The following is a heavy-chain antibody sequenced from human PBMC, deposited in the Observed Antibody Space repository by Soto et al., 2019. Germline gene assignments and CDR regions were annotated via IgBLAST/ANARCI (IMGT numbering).Heavy chain of an antibody. J-gene: IGHJ4*02. CDR3: AKDKYYYHY. D-gene: IGHD6-6*01. CDR2: ISGSGDTT. Sequence: PGGSLRLSCAASGFTFSSYAMSWVRQAPGKGLEWVSSISGSGDTTDYADSVKGRFTISRDNSKNTVYLQMNSLRAEDMAVYYCAKDKYYYHYWGQGTRVTVSS. CDR1: GFTFSSYA. V-gene: IGHV3-23*01.